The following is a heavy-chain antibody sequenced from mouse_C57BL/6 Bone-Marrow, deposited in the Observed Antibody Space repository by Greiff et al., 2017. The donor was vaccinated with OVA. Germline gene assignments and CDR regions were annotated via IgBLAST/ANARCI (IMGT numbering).Heavy chain of an antibody. V-gene: IGHV1-80*01. D-gene: IGHD1-1*01. CDR3: ARSRYYYGSSLSYFDY. J-gene: IGHJ2*01. Sequence: QVQLQQSGAELVKPGASVKISCKASGYAFSSYWMNWVKQRPGKGLEWIGQIYSGDGDTNYNGKFKGKATLTADKSSSTAYMQLSSLTSEDSAVYFCARSRYYYGSSLSYFDYWGQGTTLTVSS. CDR2: IYSGDGDT. CDR1: GYAFSSYW.